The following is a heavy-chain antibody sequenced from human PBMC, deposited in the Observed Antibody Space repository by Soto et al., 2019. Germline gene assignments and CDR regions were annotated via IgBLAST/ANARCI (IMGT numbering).Heavy chain of an antibody. CDR3: ARRTLLWFGELYFAFDI. CDR2: IRYDGSNI. Sequence: GGSLRLSCAASGFTFSSYGMHWVRQAPGKGLEWVAVIRYDGSNIYYADSVKGRFTISRDNAKNSLYLQMNSLRAEDTAVYYCARRTLLWFGELYFAFDIWGQGTMVTVSS. J-gene: IGHJ3*02. CDR1: GFTFSSYG. D-gene: IGHD3-10*01. V-gene: IGHV3-33*01.